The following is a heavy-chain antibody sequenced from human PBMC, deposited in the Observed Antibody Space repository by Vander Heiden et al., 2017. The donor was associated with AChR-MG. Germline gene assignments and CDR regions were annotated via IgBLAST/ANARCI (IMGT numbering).Heavy chain of an antibody. D-gene: IGHD3-22*01. Sequence: QLQLQESGPGLVKPSETLSLTCTVSGGSIRSSSYYWGWIRQPPGKGLEWIGSIYYSGSTYYNPSLKRRVTISVDTSKNQFSLKLSSVTAADTAVYYCARLDYDSSGYPPGVDYWGQGTLVTVSS. CDR1: GGSIRSSSYY. CDR2: IYYSGST. J-gene: IGHJ4*02. V-gene: IGHV4-39*01. CDR3: ARLDYDSSGYPPGVDY.